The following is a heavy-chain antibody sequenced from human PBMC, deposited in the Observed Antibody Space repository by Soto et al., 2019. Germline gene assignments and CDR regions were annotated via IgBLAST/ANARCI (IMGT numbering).Heavy chain of an antibody. Sequence: QVQLQESGPGLVKPSETLSLTCTVSGGSISSYYWTWIRQPPGKGLEWIGYIYNRGSTNYNPSLKSRVTISVDTSKNQFSLKVSSVTAADTAVYYCAIDRFYGSGSYIDYWGQGTLVTVSS. D-gene: IGHD3-10*01. CDR2: IYNRGST. J-gene: IGHJ4*02. V-gene: IGHV4-59*01. CDR1: GGSISSYY. CDR3: AIDRFYGSGSYIDY.